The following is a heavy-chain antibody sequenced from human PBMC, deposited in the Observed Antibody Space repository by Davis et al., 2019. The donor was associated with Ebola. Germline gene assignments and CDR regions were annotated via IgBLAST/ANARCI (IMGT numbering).Heavy chain of an antibody. Sequence: ASVKVSCKASGYTFTSYYMHWVRQAPGQGLEWMGIINPSGGSTSYAQKFQGRVTMTRDTSTSTVYMELSSLRSEDTAVYYCARGFTTDYYYYGMDVWGQGTTVTVSS. CDR3: ARGFTTDYYYYGMDV. D-gene: IGHD1-26*01. CDR1: GYTFTSYY. J-gene: IGHJ6*02. V-gene: IGHV1-46*01. CDR2: INPSGGST.